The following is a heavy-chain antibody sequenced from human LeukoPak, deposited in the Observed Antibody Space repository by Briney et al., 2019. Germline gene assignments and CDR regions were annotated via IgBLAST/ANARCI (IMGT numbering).Heavy chain of an antibody. CDR1: GGSISSGSYY. J-gene: IGHJ3*02. D-gene: IGHD2-8*01. CDR3: ARGMGPDAFDI. V-gene: IGHV4-61*02. Sequence: PSETLSLTCTVSGGSISSGSYYWSWIRQPAGKGLEWIGRIYTSGSTNYNPSLKSRVTISVDTSKNQFSLKLSSVTAADTAVYYCARGMGPDAFDIWGQGTMVTVSS. CDR2: IYTSGST.